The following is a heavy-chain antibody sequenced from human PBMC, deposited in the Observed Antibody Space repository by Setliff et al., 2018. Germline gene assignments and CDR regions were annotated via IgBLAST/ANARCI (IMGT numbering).Heavy chain of an antibody. D-gene: IGHD3-10*01. V-gene: IGHV4-30-4*02. J-gene: IGHJ5*02. Sequence: SETLSLTCTVSGDSLSGDNYFWSWIRHLPGKGLQWLGHIYYTGKTYYNPSLKSRLGMSVDTSKREFALRLSSVTAADTAVYYCARTSTYVLGSGSYWDRWFDPWGQGTLVTVSS. CDR2: IYYTGKT. CDR3: ARTSTYVLGSGSYWDRWFDP. CDR1: GDSLSGDNYF.